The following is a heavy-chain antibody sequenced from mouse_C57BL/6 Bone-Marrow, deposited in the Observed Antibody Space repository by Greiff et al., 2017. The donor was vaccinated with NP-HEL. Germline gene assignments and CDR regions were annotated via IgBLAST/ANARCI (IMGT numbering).Heavy chain of an antibody. CDR3: ARLEDGYYVPAWFAY. CDR2: IYPRSGNT. J-gene: IGHJ3*01. CDR1: SYTFTSYG. Sequence: VQLQQSGAELARPGASVKLSCKASSYTFTSYGISWVKQRTGQGLEWIGEIYPRSGNTYYNEKFKGKATLTADKSSSTAYMELRSLTSEDSAVYFCARLEDGYYVPAWFAYWGQGTLVTVSA. V-gene: IGHV1-81*01. D-gene: IGHD2-3*01.